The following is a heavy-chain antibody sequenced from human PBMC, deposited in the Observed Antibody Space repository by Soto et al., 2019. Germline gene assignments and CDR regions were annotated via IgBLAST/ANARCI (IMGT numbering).Heavy chain of an antibody. CDR1: GFNFNNAW. Sequence: GGALRLSCATSGFNFNNAWMNWVRQAPGKGPEWVGRIKGKTDGETIDYAAPVKGRFIISRDNLNGTLFLQMNSLTTEDTAVYYCTTDFNYDYWGQGTLVTVSS. J-gene: IGHJ4*02. CDR2: IKGKTDGETI. V-gene: IGHV3-15*07. CDR3: TTDFNYDY.